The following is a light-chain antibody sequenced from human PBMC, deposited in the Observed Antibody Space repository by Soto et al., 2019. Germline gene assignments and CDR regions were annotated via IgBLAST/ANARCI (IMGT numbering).Light chain of an antibody. CDR1: QSLLHRSGYNY. V-gene: IGKV2-28*01. CDR3: MQALQSPLT. CDR2: LGS. Sequence: DIVMTQSPLSLPVTPGEPASISCRSSQSLLHRSGYNYLTWYLQKPGQSPQLLIYLGSSRASGVPERFSGSGSGTDFTLKISRVEAEDVGVYYCMQALQSPLTFGGGTKVEIK. J-gene: IGKJ4*01.